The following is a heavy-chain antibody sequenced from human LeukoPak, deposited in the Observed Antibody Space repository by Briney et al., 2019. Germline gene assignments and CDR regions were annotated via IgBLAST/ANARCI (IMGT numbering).Heavy chain of an antibody. CDR1: GASISSSSYY. Sequence: ASQTLSLTCTVSGASISSSSYYWIWVRQPAGRGLGWIGRIYTRGSTNYNPSLKSRATISVDTSKNQFSLKLSAVTAADTAVYYCARESTPGWFDPWGQGTLVTVSS. J-gene: IGHJ5*02. CDR2: IYTRGST. V-gene: IGHV4-61*02. D-gene: IGHD3-10*01. CDR3: ARESTPGWFDP.